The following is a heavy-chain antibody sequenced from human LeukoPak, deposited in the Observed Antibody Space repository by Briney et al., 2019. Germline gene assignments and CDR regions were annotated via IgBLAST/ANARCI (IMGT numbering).Heavy chain of an antibody. CDR2: ISGSGGRT. J-gene: IGHJ5*02. V-gene: IGHV3-23*01. D-gene: IGHD4-11*01. CDR3: AKDIRDYSNYGWFDP. CDR1: GFTFSSYA. Sequence: PGGSLRLSCAASGFTFSSYAMSWVRQAPGKGLEWVSAISGSGGRTYYADSVKGRFTISRDNSKNTLYLQMNSLRAEDTAVYYCAKDIRDYSNYGWFDPWGQGTLVTVSS.